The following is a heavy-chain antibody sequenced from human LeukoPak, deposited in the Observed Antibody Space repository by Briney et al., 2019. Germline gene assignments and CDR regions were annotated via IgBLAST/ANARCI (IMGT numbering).Heavy chain of an antibody. V-gene: IGHV4-59*01. CDR2: IYYSGST. J-gene: IGHJ4*02. D-gene: IGHD1-1*01. CDR3: ARGGSWNEGIDY. Sequence: SETLSLTCTVSGGSISSYYWSWIRQPPGKGLEWIGYIYYSGSTNYNPSLKSRVTISVDTSKNQFSLKLSSVTAADMAVYYCARGGSWNEGIDYWGQGTLVTVSS. CDR1: GGSISSYY.